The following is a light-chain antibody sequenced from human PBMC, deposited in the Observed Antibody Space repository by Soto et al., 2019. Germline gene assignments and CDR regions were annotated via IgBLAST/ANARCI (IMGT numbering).Light chain of an antibody. CDR1: SSDVGGYNY. CDR2: DVS. J-gene: IGLJ2*01. Sequence: QSVLTQPASVSGSPGQSITISCTGTSSDVGGYNYVSWYQQHPGKAPKLMIYDVSNRPSGVSNRFSGSKSGNTASLTISGLQAGDEADYDCSSYTSSSTLVFGGGTKLTVL. CDR3: SSYTSSSTLV. V-gene: IGLV2-14*01.